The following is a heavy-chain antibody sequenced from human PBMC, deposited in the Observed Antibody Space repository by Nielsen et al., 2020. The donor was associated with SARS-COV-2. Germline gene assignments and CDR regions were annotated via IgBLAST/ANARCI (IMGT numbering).Heavy chain of an antibody. CDR3: VKAGPGTTGNLDY. CDR1: GFTFSSTW. Sequence: GSLRLSCSASGFTFSSTWMDWVRQAPGQGLVWVSRINPSGSGTAYADSVKGRFAVSRDNAGNTVVLQIHSLRVEDTAVYYCVKAGPGTTGNLDYWGQGTLVTVSS. V-gene: IGHV3-74*01. D-gene: IGHD1-1*01. CDR2: INPSGSGT. J-gene: IGHJ4*02.